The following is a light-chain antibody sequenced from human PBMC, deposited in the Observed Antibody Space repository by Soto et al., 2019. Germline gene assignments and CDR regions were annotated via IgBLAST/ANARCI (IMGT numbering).Light chain of an antibody. J-gene: IGKJ2*02. CDR2: AAS. CDR1: QSISTY. V-gene: IGKV1-39*01. Sequence: DIQMTQSPSSLSASVGDRVTITCRASQSISTYLNWYKQKVGKAPKLLIYAASSLQRGVPSRFSGRGSGTDFTLTISSLQHEDFATYYCQQSYSTPRTFGQGTKLEIK. CDR3: QQSYSTPRT.